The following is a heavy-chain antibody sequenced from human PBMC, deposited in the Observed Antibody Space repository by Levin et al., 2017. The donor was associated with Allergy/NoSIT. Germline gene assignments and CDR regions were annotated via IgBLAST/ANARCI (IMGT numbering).Heavy chain of an antibody. V-gene: IGHV3-21*01. Sequence: GESLKISCAASGFTFSSYSMNWVRQAPGKGLEWVSSIISSSSYIYYADSVKGRFTISRDNAKNSLYLQMNSLRAEDTAVYYCARDESRDFDWLLSPLGGYGMDGWGQGTTVTVSS. CDR3: ARDESRDFDWLLSPLGGYGMDG. CDR2: IISSSSYI. CDR1: GFTFSSYS. J-gene: IGHJ6*02. D-gene: IGHD3-9*01.